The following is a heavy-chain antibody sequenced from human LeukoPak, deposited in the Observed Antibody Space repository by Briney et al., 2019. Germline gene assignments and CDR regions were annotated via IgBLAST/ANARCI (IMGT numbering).Heavy chain of an antibody. Sequence: ASVKVSCKASGDTFSSYAISWVRQAPGQGLEWMGRIIPIFGTANYAQKFQGRVTITTDESTSTAYMELSSLRSEDTAVYYCARESTGYSSGWLYWGQGTLVTVSS. V-gene: IGHV1-69*05. CDR3: ARESTGYSSGWLY. CDR2: IIPIFGTA. CDR1: GDTFSSYA. D-gene: IGHD6-19*01. J-gene: IGHJ4*02.